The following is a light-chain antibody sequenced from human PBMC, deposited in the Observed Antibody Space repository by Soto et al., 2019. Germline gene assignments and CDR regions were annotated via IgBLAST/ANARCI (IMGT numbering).Light chain of an antibody. CDR2: GAS. CDR1: QSVSSN. J-gene: IGKJ4*01. Sequence: ELVMTQSPATLSVSPGERATLSYRASQSVSSNLAWYQQKPGQAPRLLIYGASTRATGIPARFSGSGSGTEFTLTISSLQSEDFAVYYCQQYNNWPALTFGGGTKVDIK. CDR3: QQYNNWPALT. V-gene: IGKV3-15*01.